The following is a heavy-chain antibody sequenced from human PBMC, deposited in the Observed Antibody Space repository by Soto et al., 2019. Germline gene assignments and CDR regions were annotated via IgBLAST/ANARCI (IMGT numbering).Heavy chain of an antibody. D-gene: IGHD2-2*01. J-gene: IGHJ6*02. Sequence: ASEKVSCKVSGYTLTELSMHRVRQPPGKGFEWMGGFDPEDGETIYAQKFQGRVTMTEDTSTDTAYMELSSLRSEDTAVYYCATASDSSYSIYYYGMDVWDQGTTVTVS. CDR1: GYTLTELS. V-gene: IGHV1-24*01. CDR2: FDPEDGET. CDR3: ATASDSSYSIYYYGMDV.